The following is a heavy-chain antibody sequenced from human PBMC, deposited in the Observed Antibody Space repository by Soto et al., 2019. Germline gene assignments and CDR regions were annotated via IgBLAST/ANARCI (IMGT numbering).Heavy chain of an antibody. J-gene: IGHJ4*02. CDR2: INTDGTRT. CDR3: AIGGLGSFLLDY. CDR1: GFTFSSYW. Sequence: EVQLVESGGGSVQPGGSLRLSCAASGFTFSSYWVHWVRQVPGKGLVWLSRINTDGTRTSYADSVKGRFAISRDNAKNTVYLQMNSLRVEDSAAYYFAIGGLGSFLLDYWSQGTLVSVSS. V-gene: IGHV3-74*01. D-gene: IGHD3-16*01.